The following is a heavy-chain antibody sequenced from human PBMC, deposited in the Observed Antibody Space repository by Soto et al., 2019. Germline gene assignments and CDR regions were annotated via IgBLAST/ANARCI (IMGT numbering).Heavy chain of an antibody. V-gene: IGHV1-18*01. D-gene: IGHD1-26*01. CDR2: ISAYNGNT. CDR1: GYSFTRYY. Sequence: QVQLVQSGAEVKKPGASVKVSCKASGYSFTRYYINWVRQAPGQGLEWMGWISAYNGNTHYEEKLQGRVTLTTDIPTSTAYMELRSMRSGDTAVDFCARGGQWDFLSDYWGQGTLVPVSS. CDR3: ARGGQWDFLSDY. J-gene: IGHJ4*02.